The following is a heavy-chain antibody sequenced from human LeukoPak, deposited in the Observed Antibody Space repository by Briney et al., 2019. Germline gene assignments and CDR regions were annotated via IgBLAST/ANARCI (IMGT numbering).Heavy chain of an antibody. CDR3: ARVPAANNWFDP. D-gene: IGHD2-2*01. CDR1: GGSIRSGDYY. CDR2: IYYSGST. J-gene: IGHJ5*02. Sequence: SQTLSLTCTVSGGSIRSGDYYWSWIRQPPGKGLEWIGYIYYSGSTYYNPSLKSRVTISVDTSKNQFSLKLSSVTAADTAVYYCARVPAANNWFDPWGQGTLVTVSS. V-gene: IGHV4-30-4*01.